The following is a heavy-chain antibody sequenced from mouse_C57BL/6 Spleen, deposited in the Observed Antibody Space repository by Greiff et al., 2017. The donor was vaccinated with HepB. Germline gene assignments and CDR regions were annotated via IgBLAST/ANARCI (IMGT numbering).Heavy chain of an antibody. D-gene: IGHD3-2*02. J-gene: IGHJ2*01. V-gene: IGHV1-5*01. CDR3: TRWEGSSGSYFDY. CDR2: IYPGNSDT. CDR1: GYTFTSYW. Sequence: EVQRVESGTVLARPGASVKMSCKTSGYTFTSYWMHWVKQRPGQGLEWIGAIYPGNSDTSYNQKFKGKAKLTAVTSASTAYMELRSLTNEDSAVYYCTRWEGSSGSYFDYWGQGTTLTVSS.